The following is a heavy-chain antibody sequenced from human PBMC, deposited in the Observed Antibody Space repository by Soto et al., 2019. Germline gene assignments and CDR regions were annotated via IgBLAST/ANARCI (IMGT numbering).Heavy chain of an antibody. J-gene: IGHJ6*02. D-gene: IGHD6-13*01. V-gene: IGHV1-2*02. CDR2: INPNSGGT. CDR1: GYTFTGYY. CDR3: ARSIAAAGTGYYGMDV. Sequence: QVQLVQSVAEVKKPGASVKVSCKASGYTFTGYYMHWVRQAPGQGLEWMGWINPNSGGTNYAQKFQGRVTMTRDTSISTAYMELSRLRSDDTAVYYCARSIAAAGTGYYGMDVWGQGTTVTVSS.